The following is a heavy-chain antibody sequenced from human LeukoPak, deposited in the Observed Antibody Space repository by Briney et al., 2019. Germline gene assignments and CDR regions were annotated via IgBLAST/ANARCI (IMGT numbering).Heavy chain of an antibody. CDR3: AKARFGELSMGAV. CDR2: ISWDGGST. D-gene: IGHD3-10*01. J-gene: IGHJ6*04. Sequence: GGSLRLSCAASGFTFSNAWMSWVRQAPGKGLEWVSLISWDGGSTYYADSVKGRFTISRDNSKNSLYLQMNSLRAEDTALYYCAKARFGELSMGAVWGKGTTVTVSS. V-gene: IGHV3-43D*03. CDR1: GFTFSNAW.